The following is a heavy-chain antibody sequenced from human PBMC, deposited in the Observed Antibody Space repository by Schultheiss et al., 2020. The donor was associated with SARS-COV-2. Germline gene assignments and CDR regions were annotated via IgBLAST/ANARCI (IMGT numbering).Heavy chain of an antibody. J-gene: IGHJ6*03. Sequence: SETLSLTCAVYGGSISSGGYYWSWIRQHPGKGLEWIGSIYYSGSTYYNPSLKSRVTISVDTSKNQFSLKLSSVTAADTAVYYCASVGGRYYYYYMDVWGKGTTVTVSS. CDR3: ASVGGRYYYYYMDV. D-gene: IGHD3-10*01. CDR2: IYYSGST. CDR1: GGSISSGGYY. V-gene: IGHV4-39*01.